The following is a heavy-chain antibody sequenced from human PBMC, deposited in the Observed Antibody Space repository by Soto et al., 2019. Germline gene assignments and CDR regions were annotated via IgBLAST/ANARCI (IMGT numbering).Heavy chain of an antibody. D-gene: IGHD5-12*01. CDR1: GFSFRTSA. V-gene: IGHV3-23*01. CDR2: ISGNGGST. Sequence: HPGGSLRLSCAASGFSFRTSAMSWVRQSPGKGLEWVSTISGNGGSTYYADSVKGRFTISRNNSKNTLYLQMNSLRAEDTAVYYCAKEGFSGLFYFDFWGQGTLVTVSS. J-gene: IGHJ4*02. CDR3: AKEGFSGLFYFDF.